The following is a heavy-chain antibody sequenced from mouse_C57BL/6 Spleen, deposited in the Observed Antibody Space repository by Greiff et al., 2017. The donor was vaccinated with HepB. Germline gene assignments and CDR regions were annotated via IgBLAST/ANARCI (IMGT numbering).Heavy chain of an antibody. J-gene: IGHJ4*01. Sequence: EVQLVESGGGLVKPGGSLKLSCAASGFTFSDYGMHWVRQAPEKGLEWVAYISSGSSTIYYADTVKGRFTISRDNAKNTLFLQMTSLRSEDTAMYYCARERDYGAMDYWGQGTSVTVSS. V-gene: IGHV5-17*01. CDR1: GFTFSDYG. CDR3: ARERDYGAMDY. D-gene: IGHD1-1*01. CDR2: ISSGSSTI.